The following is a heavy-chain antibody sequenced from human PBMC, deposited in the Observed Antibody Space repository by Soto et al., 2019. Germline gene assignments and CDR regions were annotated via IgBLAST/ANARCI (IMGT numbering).Heavy chain of an antibody. V-gene: IGHV4-30-2*01. CDR3: ARGEAYCSGGTCYYRFDP. D-gene: IGHD2-15*01. J-gene: IGHJ5*02. Sequence: QLQLQESGSGLVKPPQTLSLTCAVSGGSISSDGYSWSWIRQPPGKGLEWIGYIYHGGDAYYNPSLQSRVTISVDRSKNQFSLNFSSVTAADTAMYYCARGEAYCSGGTCYYRFDPWGQGTLVTVSS. CDR1: GGSISSDGYS. CDR2: IYHGGDA.